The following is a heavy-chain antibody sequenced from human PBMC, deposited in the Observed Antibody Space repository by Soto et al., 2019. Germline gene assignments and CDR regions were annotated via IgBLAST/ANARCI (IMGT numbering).Heavy chain of an antibody. CDR3: ARTPITMVRGVISYAFEI. V-gene: IGHV1-2*04. CDR1: GYTFAGYY. J-gene: IGHJ3*02. D-gene: IGHD3-10*01. CDR2: INPNSGGT. Sequence: ASVQVSCKASGYTFAGYYMHWVRQAPGQGLEWMGWINPNSGGTNYAQKFQGWVTMTRDTSISTAYMELSRLRSDDTAVYYCARTPITMVRGVISYAFEIWGQGTMVTVSS.